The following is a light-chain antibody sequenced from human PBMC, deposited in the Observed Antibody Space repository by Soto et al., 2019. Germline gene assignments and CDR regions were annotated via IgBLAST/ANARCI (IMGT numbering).Light chain of an antibody. CDR2: EGT. V-gene: IGLV2-23*01. CDR3: SPYTSSSIYV. J-gene: IGLJ1*01. Sequence: QSVLTQPASVSGSPGQSITVSCAGTSSDVGGYNLVSWYQQHPGKAPKLIIYEGTERPSGISPRFSGSKSGNTASLTISGLQAEDEADYYCSPYTSSSIYVFGSGTK. CDR1: SSDVGGYNL.